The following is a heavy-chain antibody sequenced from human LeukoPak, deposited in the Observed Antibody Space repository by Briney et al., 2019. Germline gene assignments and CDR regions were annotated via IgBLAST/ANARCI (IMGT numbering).Heavy chain of an antibody. D-gene: IGHD2-2*01. J-gene: IGHJ6*02. CDR3: ARDKGVVVPAAPKGYYYYGMDV. CDR2: ISPSGST. CDR1: GGSIIINSSPFY. V-gene: IGHV4-39*07. Sequence: SETLSLTCTVSGGSIIINSSPFYWGWIRQPPGKGLGRFGGISPSGSTYYNPSLKSRVTISVDTSKNQFSLKLSSVTAADTAVYYCARDKGVVVPAAPKGYYYYGMDVWGQGTTVTISS.